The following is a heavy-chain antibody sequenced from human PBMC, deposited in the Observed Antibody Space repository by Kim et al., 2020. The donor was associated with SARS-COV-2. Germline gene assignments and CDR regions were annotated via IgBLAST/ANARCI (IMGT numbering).Heavy chain of an antibody. CDR2: IKQDGSEK. CDR1: GFTFSSYW. CDR3: ARELYCSSTSCYNKSFQH. Sequence: GGSLRLSCAASGFTFSSYWMSWVRQAPGKGLEWVANIKQDGSEKYYVDSVKGRFTISRDNAKNSLYLQMNSLRAEDTAVYYCARELYCSSTSCYNKSFQHWGQGTLVTVSS. D-gene: IGHD2-2*02. J-gene: IGHJ1*01. V-gene: IGHV3-7*01.